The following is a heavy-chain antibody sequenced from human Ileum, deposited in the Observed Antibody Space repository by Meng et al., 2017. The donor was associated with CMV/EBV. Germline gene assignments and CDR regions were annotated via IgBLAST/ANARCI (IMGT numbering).Heavy chain of an antibody. J-gene: IGHJ6*02. CDR3: AKDRGMGYSYGLYYYYYGMDV. D-gene: IGHD5-18*01. CDR1: GFTFSSYA. Sequence: GGSLRLSCAASGFTFSSYAMHWVRQTPGKGLEWVAIIWYDGDKKYYADSVRGRFTISRDNSKNTLYLQMNSQRAEDTAVYYCAKDRGMGYSYGLYYYYYGMDVWGQGTTVTVSS. CDR2: IWYDGDKK. V-gene: IGHV3-33*06.